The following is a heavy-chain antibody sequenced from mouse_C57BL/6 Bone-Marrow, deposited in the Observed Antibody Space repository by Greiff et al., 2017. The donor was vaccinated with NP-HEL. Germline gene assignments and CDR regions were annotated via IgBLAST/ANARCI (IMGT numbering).Heavy chain of an antibody. Sequence: QVQLQQPGAELVKPGASVKMSCKASGYTFTSYWITWVKQRPGQGLEWIGDIYPGSGSTNYNEKFKSKATLTVDTSSSTAYMHLSSLTSEDSAVDYGASFVTTVVAADYWGQGTTLTVSS. V-gene: IGHV1-55*01. D-gene: IGHD1-1*01. J-gene: IGHJ2*01. CDR3: ASFVTTVVAADY. CDR1: GYTFTSYW. CDR2: IYPGSGST.